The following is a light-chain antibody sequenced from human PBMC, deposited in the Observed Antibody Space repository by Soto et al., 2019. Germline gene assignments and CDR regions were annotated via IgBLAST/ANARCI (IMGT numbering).Light chain of an antibody. CDR1: QSVSSN. CDR2: GAS. J-gene: IGKJ1*01. Sequence: EIVMTQSPATLSVSPGERATLSCRASQSVSSNLAWYQQKPGQAPRLLIYGASTRATGIPARFSGSGSGTEFTRTISSLQSEDFAVYYCQQYNSWPRTFGQGTKVEI. CDR3: QQYNSWPRT. V-gene: IGKV3-15*01.